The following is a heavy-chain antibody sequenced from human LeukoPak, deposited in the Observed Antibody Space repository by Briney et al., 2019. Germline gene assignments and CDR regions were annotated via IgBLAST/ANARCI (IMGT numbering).Heavy chain of an antibody. CDR2: IKQDGSEK. D-gene: IGHD3-10*01. J-gene: IGHJ4*02. Sequence: GGSLRLSCAASGFTFSSYWMSWVRQAPGKGLEWVANIKQDGSEKYYVDSVKGRFTISRDNAKNSLYLQMNSLRAEDTAVYYCARAKMVRGVIRCFDYWGQGTLVTVSS. CDR3: ARAKMVRGVIRCFDY. CDR1: GFTFSSYW. V-gene: IGHV3-7*01.